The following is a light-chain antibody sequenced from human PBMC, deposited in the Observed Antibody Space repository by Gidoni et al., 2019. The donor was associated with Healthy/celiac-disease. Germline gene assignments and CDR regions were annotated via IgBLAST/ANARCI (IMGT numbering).Light chain of an antibody. J-gene: IGKJ4*01. Sequence: DIQMTQSPSSLSASVGDRVTITCQASQDISNYLNWYQQKPWKAPKLLIYAASNLETGVPSRFSGRGSGTDSTFTISSLQPEDIATYYCQQYDNLLTFGGGTKVEIK. CDR2: AAS. CDR3: QQYDNLLT. CDR1: QDISNY. V-gene: IGKV1-33*01.